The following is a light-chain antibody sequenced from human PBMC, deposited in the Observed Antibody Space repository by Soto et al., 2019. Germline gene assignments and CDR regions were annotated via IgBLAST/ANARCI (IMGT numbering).Light chain of an antibody. J-gene: IGKJ5*01. CDR2: DAS. CDR1: QGISSA. V-gene: IGKV1-13*02. CDR3: QQFNSYPIT. Sequence: GDRVTITCRASQGISSALAWYQQKPGKAPKLLIYDASSLESGVPSRFSGSGSGTDFTLTISSLQPEDFATYYCQQFNSYPITFGQGTRLEMK.